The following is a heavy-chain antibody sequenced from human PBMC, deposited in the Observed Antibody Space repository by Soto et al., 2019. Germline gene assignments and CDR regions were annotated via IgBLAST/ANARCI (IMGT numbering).Heavy chain of an antibody. CDR1: GYTFDSYG. Sequence: GASVKVSCKASGYTFDSYGISWVRQAPGQGIEWMGWISAYNGDTNYAQKRHGRVTMTTDTSTSTAYTEMRSLRSDDTAVYYCARLVGLLEDYWGQGTLVTVSS. V-gene: IGHV1-18*01. J-gene: IGHJ4*02. D-gene: IGHD6-13*01. CDR2: ISAYNGDT. CDR3: ARLVGLLEDY.